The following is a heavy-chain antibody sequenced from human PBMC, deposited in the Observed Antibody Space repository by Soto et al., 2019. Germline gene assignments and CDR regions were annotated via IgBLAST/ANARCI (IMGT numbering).Heavy chain of an antibody. J-gene: IGHJ4*02. CDR3: ARPGIGGDFDY. D-gene: IGHD3-10*01. CDR1: GGSISSSSYY. Sequence: SETLSLTCTVSGGSISSSSYYWGWIRQPPGKGLEWIGSIYYSGSTYYNPSLKSRVTISVDTSKNQFSLKLSSVTAADTAVYYCARPGIGGDFDYWGQGTLVTVSS. CDR2: IYYSGST. V-gene: IGHV4-39*01.